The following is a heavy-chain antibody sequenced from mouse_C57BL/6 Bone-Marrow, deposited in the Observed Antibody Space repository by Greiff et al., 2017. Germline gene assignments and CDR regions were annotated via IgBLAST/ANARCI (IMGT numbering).Heavy chain of an antibody. Sequence: EVNVVESGGDLVKPGGSLKLSCAASGFTFSSYGMPWVRQTPDQRLEWVATISSSGSYTYYPDSVKGRFTISRDNAKNTRYLQMSSLKSEDTAMYYCARKLRLRDYFDYWGQGTTLTVSS. CDR3: ARKLRLRDYFDY. V-gene: IGHV5-6*01. J-gene: IGHJ2*01. D-gene: IGHD3-2*02. CDR2: ISSSGSYT. CDR1: GFTFSSYG.